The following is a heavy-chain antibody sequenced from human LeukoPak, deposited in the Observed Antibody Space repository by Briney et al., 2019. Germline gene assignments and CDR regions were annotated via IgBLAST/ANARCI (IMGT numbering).Heavy chain of an antibody. Sequence: ASVKVSCKASGYTFTSYGISWVRQAPGQGLEWMGWINSNTGNPTYAQGFTGRFVFSLDTSVSAAYLQISSLKTEDTAVYYCARGNYYVDYWGQGTLVTVSS. V-gene: IGHV7-4-1*02. D-gene: IGHD3-10*01. J-gene: IGHJ4*02. CDR1: GYTFTSYG. CDR2: INSNTGNP. CDR3: ARGNYYVDY.